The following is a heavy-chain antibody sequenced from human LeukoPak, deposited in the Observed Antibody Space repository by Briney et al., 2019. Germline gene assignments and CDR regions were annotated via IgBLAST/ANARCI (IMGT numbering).Heavy chain of an antibody. Sequence: ASVKVSCKAAGYTFSDYYMHWVRQAPGQGLEWMGWINANSGDTKYTQKFQGRVTMTRDTSISTAYMELRRLRSDDTAVYYCARGGIAAAGGAFDIWGQGTMVTVSS. CDR1: GYTFSDYY. V-gene: IGHV1-2*02. CDR3: ARGGIAAAGGAFDI. J-gene: IGHJ3*02. CDR2: INANSGDT. D-gene: IGHD6-13*01.